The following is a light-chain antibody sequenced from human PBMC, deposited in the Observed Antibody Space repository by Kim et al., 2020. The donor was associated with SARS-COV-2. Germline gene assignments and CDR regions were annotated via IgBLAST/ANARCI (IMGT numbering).Light chain of an antibody. CDR3: QVWDSSSDHRVV. Sequence: GKAARITWGGEGIGSKSVPWYQQKPGQAPVLVIYYDSDRPSGIPERFSGSNSGNTATLTISRVEAGDEADYYCQVWDSSSDHRVVFGGGTQLTVL. CDR2: YDS. CDR1: GIGSKS. J-gene: IGLJ2*01. V-gene: IGLV3-21*04.